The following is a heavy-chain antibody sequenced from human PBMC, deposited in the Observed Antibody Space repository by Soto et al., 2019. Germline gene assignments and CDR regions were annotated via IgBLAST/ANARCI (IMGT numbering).Heavy chain of an antibody. Sequence: PVGSLRLSCAASGFTFGSYSMNWVRQAPGKGLEWVSSISSSSSYIYYADSVKGRFTISRDNAKNSLYLQMNSLRAEDTAVYYCARDRGDYYGSGSLENWFDPWGQGTLVTVSS. V-gene: IGHV3-21*01. CDR3: ARDRGDYYGSGSLENWFDP. CDR2: ISSSSSYI. CDR1: GFTFGSYS. J-gene: IGHJ5*02. D-gene: IGHD3-10*01.